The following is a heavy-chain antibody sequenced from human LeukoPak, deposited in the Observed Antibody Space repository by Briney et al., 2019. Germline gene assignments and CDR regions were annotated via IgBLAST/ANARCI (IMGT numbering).Heavy chain of an antibody. D-gene: IGHD5-18*01. CDR3: ARKGGYSFGFERYFDY. CDR2: IYYSGNT. V-gene: IGHV4-39*07. CDR1: GGSISNDIYY. Sequence: SETLSLTCTVSGGSISNDIYYWGWIRQPPGKGLEWIGSIYYSGNTYYNPSLKSRVTISVDTSKNQFSLKLTSVTAADTAVYYCARKGGYSFGFERYFDYWGQGTLVTVSS. J-gene: IGHJ4*02.